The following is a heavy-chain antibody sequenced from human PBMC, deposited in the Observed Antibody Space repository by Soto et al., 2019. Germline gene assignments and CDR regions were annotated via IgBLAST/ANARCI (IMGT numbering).Heavy chain of an antibody. D-gene: IGHD3-22*01. CDR3: ARATYYYDGSGYSDDY. V-gene: IGHV1-69*01. CDR2: IIPIFGTA. CDR1: GGTFSSYA. Sequence: QVQLVQSGAEVKKPGSSVKVSCKGSGGTFSSYAISWVRQAPGQGLEWMGGIIPIFGTANYAQKFQGRVTITADESTSTAYMELSSLRSEDTAVYYCARATYYYDGSGYSDDYWGQGTLVTVSS. J-gene: IGHJ4*02.